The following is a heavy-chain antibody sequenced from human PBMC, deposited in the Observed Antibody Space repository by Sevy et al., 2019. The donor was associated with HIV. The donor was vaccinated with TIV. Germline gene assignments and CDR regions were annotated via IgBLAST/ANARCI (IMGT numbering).Heavy chain of an antibody. CDR3: AATTVTTSPAFDI. D-gene: IGHD4-17*01. J-gene: IGHJ3*02. V-gene: IGHV3-21*01. Sequence: GGSLRLSCAASGFTFSSYSMNWVRQAPGKGLEWVSSISSSSSYIYYADSVKGRFTISRDNAKNSLYLQMNSLRAEDTAVYYCAATTVTTSPAFDIWGQGTMFTVSS. CDR1: GFTFSSYS. CDR2: ISSSSSYI.